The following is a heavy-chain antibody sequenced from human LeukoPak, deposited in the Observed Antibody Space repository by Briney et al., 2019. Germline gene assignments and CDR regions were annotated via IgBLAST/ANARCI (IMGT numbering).Heavy chain of an antibody. V-gene: IGHV3-21*01. CDR1: GFTFSSYT. CDR3: ARPLGGTTDFDY. D-gene: IGHD1-1*01. CDR2: ISSSSSYI. Sequence: KPGGSLRLSCAASGFTFSSYTMTWVRQAPGKGLEWVSLISSSSSYIFYADSVKGRFTISRDNAKKSLYLQMNCLRAEDTAVYYCARPLGGTTDFDYWGQGTLVTVSS. J-gene: IGHJ4*02.